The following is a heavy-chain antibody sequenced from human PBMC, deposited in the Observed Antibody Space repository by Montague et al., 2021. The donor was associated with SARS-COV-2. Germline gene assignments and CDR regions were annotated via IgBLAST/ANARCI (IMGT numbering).Heavy chain of an antibody. Sequence: WSWIRQPPGRGPELIGHISPTGSTRYNPSLDSRVTISLDTSKSRLSLELTSVTAADTSIYFCVGAPNEYYFDYWGQGTPVSVSS. D-gene: IGHD3-16*01. V-gene: IGHV4-34*01. J-gene: IGHJ4*02. CDR2: ISPTGST. CDR3: VGAPNEYYFDY.